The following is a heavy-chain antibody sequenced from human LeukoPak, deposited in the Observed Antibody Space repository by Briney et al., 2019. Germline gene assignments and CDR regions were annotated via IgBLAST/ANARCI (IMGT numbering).Heavy chain of an antibody. Sequence: GASVKVSCRASGYTFTSYYMHWVRQAPGQGLEWMGIINPSGGSTSYAQKFQGRVTMTRDTSTSTVYMGLSSLRSEDTAVYYCVLGDYYDSSGYYYSSLDYWGQGTLVTVSS. D-gene: IGHD3-22*01. J-gene: IGHJ4*02. V-gene: IGHV1-46*01. CDR2: INPSGGST. CDR3: VLGDYYDSSGYYYSSLDY. CDR1: GYTFTSYY.